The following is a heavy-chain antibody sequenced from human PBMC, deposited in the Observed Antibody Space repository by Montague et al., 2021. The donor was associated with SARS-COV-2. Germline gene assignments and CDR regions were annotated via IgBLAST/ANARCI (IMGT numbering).Heavy chain of an antibody. CDR2: VLYNKGT. J-gene: IGHJ4*02. V-gene: IGHV4-59*08. CDR1: GVSVTDYY. CDR3: VRHPHYDGLNGPPDF. D-gene: IGHD3-9*01. Sequence: SETRSLTCTVSGVSVTDYYWSWIRQPPGKGLEWVGDVLYNKGTNFNPSLKSRVAISVDTSKNQFSLRLTPVTAADTAFYHCVRHPHYDGLNGPPDFWDQGALVTVSS.